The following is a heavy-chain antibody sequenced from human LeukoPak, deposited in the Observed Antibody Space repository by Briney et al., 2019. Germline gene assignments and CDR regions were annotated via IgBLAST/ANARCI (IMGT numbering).Heavy chain of an antibody. CDR2: IIGNIGSI. D-gene: IGHD3-10*01. V-gene: IGHV3-9*01. Sequence: GGSLRLSCAASGFTFDDYAMHWVREAPGEGLKWVSHIIGNIGSICYADSVKGRFTISRDTAKNSLYLKMNSLRAEDTGLYYCAKDRCAMVRGEWNYMDVWGKGTTVTVSS. J-gene: IGHJ6*03. CDR3: AKDRCAMVRGEWNYMDV. CDR1: GFTFDDYA.